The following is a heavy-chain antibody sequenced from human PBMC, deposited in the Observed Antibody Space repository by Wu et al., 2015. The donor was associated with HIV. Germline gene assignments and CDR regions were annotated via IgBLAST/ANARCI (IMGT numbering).Heavy chain of an antibody. D-gene: IGHD3-22*01. J-gene: IGHJ4*02. CDR3: ARDGGSDDSSGFDS. CDR1: GGTLTNYA. V-gene: IGHV1-69*13. CDR2: IIPSFGTR. Sequence: HVQLAQSGAEMRKPGSSVKVSCKASGGTLTNYAISWVRQAPGQGLEWMGRIIPSFGTRNYAQNFQDRVTISADESSNTVNMQLSSLRSDDTAVYYCARDGGSDDSSGFDSWGQGTLVTVSS.